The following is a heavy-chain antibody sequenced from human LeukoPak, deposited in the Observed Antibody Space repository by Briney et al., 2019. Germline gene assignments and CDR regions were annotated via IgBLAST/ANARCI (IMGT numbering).Heavy chain of an antibody. J-gene: IGHJ2*01. V-gene: IGHV3-21*01. Sequence: GGSLRLSCAASGFTFSSYSMNWVRQAPGKGLEWVSSISSSSSYIYYADSVKGRFTISRDNAKNSLYLQMNSLRAEDTAVYYCARTSGIAVARRGFDLWGRGTLVTVSS. D-gene: IGHD6-19*01. CDR3: ARTSGIAVARRGFDL. CDR1: GFTFSSYS. CDR2: ISSSSSYI.